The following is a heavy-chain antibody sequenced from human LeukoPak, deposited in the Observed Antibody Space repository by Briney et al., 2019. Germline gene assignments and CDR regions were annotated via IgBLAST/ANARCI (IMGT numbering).Heavy chain of an antibody. J-gene: IGHJ4*02. D-gene: IGHD6-13*01. CDR1: GFTFSSYE. CDR2: ISSGGRTI. CDR3: ARYSSPIN. Sequence: GGSLRLSCTASGFTFSSYEMGWVRQAPGKGLEWVSYISSGGRTIDYADSVKGRFTISRDNAKNSLYLQMNSLRADDTAVYHCARYSSPINWGQGALVTVSS. V-gene: IGHV3-48*03.